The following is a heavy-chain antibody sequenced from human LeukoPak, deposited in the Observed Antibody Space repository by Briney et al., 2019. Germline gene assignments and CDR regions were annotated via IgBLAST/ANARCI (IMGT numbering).Heavy chain of an antibody. V-gene: IGHV1-2*02. CDR2: INPNSGGT. Sequence: ASVKVSCKASGYTFTGYYMHWVRQAPGQGLEWMGWINPNSGGTNYAQKFQGRVTMTRDTSISTAYMELSRLRSDDTAVYYCARNLGLLWFGELPNWFDPWGQGTLVTVSS. CDR3: ARNLGLLWFGELPNWFDP. J-gene: IGHJ5*02. D-gene: IGHD3-10*01. CDR1: GYTFTGYY.